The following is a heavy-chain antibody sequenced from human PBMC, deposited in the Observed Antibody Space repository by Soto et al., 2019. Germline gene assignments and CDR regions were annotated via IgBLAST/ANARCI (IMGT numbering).Heavy chain of an antibody. V-gene: IGHV4-31*03. CDR3: ARSITMIVVPYDAFDI. CDR2: IYYSGST. CDR1: GGSISSGGYY. Sequence: QVQLQESGPGLVKPSQTLSLTCTVSGGSISSGGYYWSWIRQHPGKGLEWIGYIYYSGSTYYNPSLKSRVTISVDTSKNQFSLKLSSVTAADTAVYYCARSITMIVVPYDAFDIWGQGTMVTVSS. D-gene: IGHD3-22*01. J-gene: IGHJ3*02.